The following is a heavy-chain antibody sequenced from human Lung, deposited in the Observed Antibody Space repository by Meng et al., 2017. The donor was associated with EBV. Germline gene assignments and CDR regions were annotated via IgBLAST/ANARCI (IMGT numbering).Heavy chain of an antibody. CDR2: IYYSGST. D-gene: IGHD4-11*01. Sequence: QVQLKESGPGLVKPSETLSLTCTVSGGSVSSGSYYWSWIRQPPGKGLEWIGYIYYSGSTNYNPSLKSRVAISVDTSKNQFSLKLSSVTAADTAVYYCARFSSSKGLDYWGQGTLVTVSS. CDR3: ARFSSSKGLDY. CDR1: GGSVSSGSYY. J-gene: IGHJ4*02. V-gene: IGHV4-61*01.